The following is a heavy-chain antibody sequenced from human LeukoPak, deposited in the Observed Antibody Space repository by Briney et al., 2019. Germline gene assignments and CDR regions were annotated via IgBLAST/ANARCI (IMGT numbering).Heavy chain of an antibody. CDR3: VRDVTSVTVRSAFDV. V-gene: IGHV4-34*01. CDR1: GGSFSGYY. J-gene: IGHJ3*01. D-gene: IGHD2-2*01. CDR2: INHSGST. Sequence: SETLSLTCAVYGGSFSGYYWSWIRQPPGKGLEWIGEINHSGSTNYNPSLKSRVTISVDTSKNQFSLKLSSVTAADTAVYYCVRDVTSVTVRSAFDVWGQGTTVTVSS.